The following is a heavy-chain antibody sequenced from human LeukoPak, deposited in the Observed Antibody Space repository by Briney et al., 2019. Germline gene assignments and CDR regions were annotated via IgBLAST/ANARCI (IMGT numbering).Heavy chain of an antibody. CDR1: GGTFSSYA. Sequence: SVKVSCKASGGTFSSYAISWVRQAPGQGLEWMGRIISILGIANYAQKFQGRVTITADKSTSTAYMELSSLRSEDTAVYYCASGTDTAMDAFDIWGQGTMVTVSS. V-gene: IGHV1-69*04. J-gene: IGHJ3*02. CDR2: IISILGIA. CDR3: ASGTDTAMDAFDI. D-gene: IGHD5-18*01.